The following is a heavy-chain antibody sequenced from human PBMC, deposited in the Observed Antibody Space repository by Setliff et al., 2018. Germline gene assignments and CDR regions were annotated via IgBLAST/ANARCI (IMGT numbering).Heavy chain of an antibody. V-gene: IGHV3-33*08. D-gene: IGHD3-22*01. Sequence: PGGSLRLSCAASGFTFSTYRMHWVRQAPGKGLEWVAVILDDGVKKYHADSVKGRFTISRDNSKNTAYLQMNSLETEDTALYYCIRPQTPDDDHSSGYYGFWGQGTPVTVSS. CDR3: IRPQTPDDDHSSGYYGF. CDR2: ILDDGVKK. J-gene: IGHJ4*02. CDR1: GFTFSTYR.